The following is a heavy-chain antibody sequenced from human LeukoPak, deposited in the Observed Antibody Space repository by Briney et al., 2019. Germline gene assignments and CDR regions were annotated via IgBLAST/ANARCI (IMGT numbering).Heavy chain of an antibody. J-gene: IGHJ4*02. V-gene: IGHV1-3*01. D-gene: IGHD3-9*01. Sequence: ASVKVSCKASGYTFTSYAMHWVRQAPGQRLEWMGWINAGNGNAKYSQNFQGRVTIIRDTSASTAYMELSSLRFEDTAVYYCATEGVAICDYWGQGTLVTVSS. CDR3: ATEGVAICDY. CDR2: INAGNGNA. CDR1: GYTFTSYA.